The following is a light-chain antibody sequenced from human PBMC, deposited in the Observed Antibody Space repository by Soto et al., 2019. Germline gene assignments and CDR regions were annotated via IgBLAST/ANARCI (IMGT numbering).Light chain of an antibody. CDR1: QIVRSN. CDR2: DAS. Sequence: EIWRTQSPPTRSVSPGERATLSCRPSQIVRSNLAWYQQKLGQAPRLLIYDASTRATGIPDRFTGSGSGTEFTLTISSLQSEDFAVYYCHQHTNWPRTFGQGTKLEIK. V-gene: IGKV3-15*01. CDR3: HQHTNWPRT. J-gene: IGKJ2*01.